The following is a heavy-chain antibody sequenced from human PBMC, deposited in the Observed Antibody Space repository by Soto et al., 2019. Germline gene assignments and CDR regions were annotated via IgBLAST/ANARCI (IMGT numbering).Heavy chain of an antibody. D-gene: IGHD3-22*01. CDR3: ARVRYYYDSSGYYFQASAGYFDY. Sequence: SETLSLTGTVSGGSISSGCYYWSWIRQHPGKGLEWIGYIYYIGSTYYNPSLKSRVTISVDTSKNQFSLKLSSVTAADTAVYYCARVRYYYDSSGYYFQASAGYFDYWGHGTLVTVSS. J-gene: IGHJ4*01. CDR2: IYYIGST. CDR1: GGSISSGCYY. V-gene: IGHV4-31*03.